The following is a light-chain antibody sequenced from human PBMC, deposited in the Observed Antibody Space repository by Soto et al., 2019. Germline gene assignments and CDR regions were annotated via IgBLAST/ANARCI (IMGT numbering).Light chain of an antibody. CDR1: SSNIGSNY. V-gene: IGLV1-47*01. Sequence: QSVLTQPPSASGTPGQRVTISCSGSSSNIGSNYVSWYQQLPGTAPKLLIYRNNQRPSGVPDRFSGSKSGTSASLAISGLRSEDEADYYCAAWDDSLRWVFGGGTKLTVL. CDR2: RNN. CDR3: AAWDDSLRWV. J-gene: IGLJ3*02.